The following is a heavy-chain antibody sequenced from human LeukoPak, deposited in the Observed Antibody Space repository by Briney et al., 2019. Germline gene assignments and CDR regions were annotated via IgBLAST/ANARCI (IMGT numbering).Heavy chain of an antibody. CDR2: ISSSGGRT. CDR3: VKAPSSYYYHMDV. J-gene: IGHJ6*02. V-gene: IGHV3-64D*09. CDR1: GFTFSAYA. Sequence: PGRSLRLSCAASGFTFSAYAMHWVRQAPAKGLEYVSAISSSGGRTYYADSVKGRFTISRDNSKNTLYLQMSSLRAEDTAVYYCVKAPSSYYYHMDVWGQGTTVTVSS. D-gene: IGHD6-6*01.